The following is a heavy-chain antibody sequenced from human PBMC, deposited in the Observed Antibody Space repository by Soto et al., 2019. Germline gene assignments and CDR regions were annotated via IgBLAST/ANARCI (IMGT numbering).Heavy chain of an antibody. Sequence: SETLSLTCAVSGGSISSSNWWSWVRQPPGKGLEWIGEIYHSGSTNYNPSLKSRVTISVDKSKNQFSLRLSSVTAADTAVYYCASLGYCSSTSCYTDWFDPWGQGTLVTVSS. CDR3: ASLGYCSSTSCYTDWFDP. D-gene: IGHD2-2*02. CDR2: IYHSGST. V-gene: IGHV4-4*02. J-gene: IGHJ5*02. CDR1: GGSISSSNW.